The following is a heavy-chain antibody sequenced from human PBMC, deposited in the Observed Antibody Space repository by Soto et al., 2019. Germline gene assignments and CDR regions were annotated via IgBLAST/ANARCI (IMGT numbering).Heavy chain of an antibody. CDR2: IKSKTDGGTT. V-gene: IGHV3-15*07. CDR3: TTDLSKEIVLVPAAMRIYFDY. D-gene: IGHD2-2*01. J-gene: IGHJ4*02. Sequence: GGSLRLSCAASGFTFSSYSLNWVRQAPGKGLEWVGRIKSKTDGGTTDYAAPVKGRFTISRDDSKNTLYLQMNSLKTEDTAVYYCTTDLSKEIVLVPAAMRIYFDYWGQGTLVTVSS. CDR1: GFTFSSYS.